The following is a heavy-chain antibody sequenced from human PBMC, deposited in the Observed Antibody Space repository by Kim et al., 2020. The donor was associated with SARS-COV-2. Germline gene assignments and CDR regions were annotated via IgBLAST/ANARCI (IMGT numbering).Heavy chain of an antibody. CDR2: INHSGST. V-gene: IGHV4-34*01. D-gene: IGHD5-18*01. Sequence: SETLSLTCAVYGGSFSGYYWSWIRQPPGKGLEWIGEINHSGSTNYNPSLKSRVTISVDTSKNQFSLKLSSVTAADTAVYYCAREPIQLWVPCYYFDYWGQGTLVTVSS. J-gene: IGHJ4*02. CDR1: GGSFSGYY. CDR3: AREPIQLWVPCYYFDY.